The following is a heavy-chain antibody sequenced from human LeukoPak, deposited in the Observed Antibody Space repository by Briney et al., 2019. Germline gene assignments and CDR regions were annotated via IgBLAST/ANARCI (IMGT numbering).Heavy chain of an antibody. CDR3: ATPVRSIVVVPAAPQNYYYYGMDV. D-gene: IGHD2-2*01. V-gene: IGHV1-24*01. CDR1: GYTLTELS. Sequence: ASVKVSCKVSGYTLTELSMHWVRQAPGKGLEWMGGFDAEDGETIYAQKFQGRVTMTEDTSTDTAYMELSSLRSEDTAVYYCATPVRSIVVVPAAPQNYYYYGMDVWGQGTTVTVSS. CDR2: FDAEDGET. J-gene: IGHJ6*02.